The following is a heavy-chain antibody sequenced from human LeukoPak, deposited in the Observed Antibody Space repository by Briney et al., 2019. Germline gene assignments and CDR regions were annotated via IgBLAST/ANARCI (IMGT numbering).Heavy chain of an antibody. CDR2: IYYSGST. D-gene: IGHD6-19*01. CDR3: ARHQWVGGHSPLYYYGMDV. V-gene: IGHV4-59*08. Sequence: SETLTLTCTVSGGSISSYYWSWIRQPPGKGLEWIGYIYYSGSTNYNPSLKSRVTISVDTSKNQFSLKLSSVTAADTALYYCARHQWVGGHSPLYYYGMDVWGQGTTVTVSS. J-gene: IGHJ6*02. CDR1: GGSISSYY.